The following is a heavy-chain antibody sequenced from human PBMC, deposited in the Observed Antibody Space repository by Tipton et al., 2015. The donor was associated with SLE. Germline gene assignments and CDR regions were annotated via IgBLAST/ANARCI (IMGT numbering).Heavy chain of an antibody. V-gene: IGHV4-39*07. CDR1: GGSISSSRYY. CDR2: IYHSGTA. CDR3: ARGARH. Sequence: TLSLTCTVSGGSISSSRYYWGWIRQPPGKGLEWIGSIYHSGTAYYNPSLKSRVTISLDTSKNQFSLKLNSVTAADTAVYYCARGARHWGQGTLVTVSS. J-gene: IGHJ4*02.